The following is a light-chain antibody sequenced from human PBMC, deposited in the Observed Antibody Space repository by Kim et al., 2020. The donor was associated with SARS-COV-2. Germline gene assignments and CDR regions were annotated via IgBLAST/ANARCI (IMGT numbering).Light chain of an antibody. J-gene: IGLJ2*01. CDR1: SSNIGAGYE. CDR3: QSYDSSLSGSV. V-gene: IGLV1-40*01. CDR2: GNS. Sequence: QRVTSACTGSSSNIGAGYEVHGYQQRPGTAPKLLIYGNSNRPSGVPDRFSGSKSGTSASLAITGLQAEDEADYYCQSYDSSLSGSVFGGGTQLTVL.